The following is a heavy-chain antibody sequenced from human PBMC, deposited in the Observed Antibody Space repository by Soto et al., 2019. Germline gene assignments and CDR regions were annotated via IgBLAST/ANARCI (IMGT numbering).Heavy chain of an antibody. J-gene: IGHJ3*02. D-gene: IGHD6-19*01. CDR3: AKEYSSGWYRDAFDI. CDR2: ISGSGGST. V-gene: IGHV3-23*01. Sequence: GGSLSLSCAASGFTFSSYAMSWVRQAPGKGLEWVSAISGSGGSTYYADSVKGRFTISRDNSKNTLYLQMNGLRAEDTAVYYCAKEYSSGWYRDAFDIWGQGTMVTVSS. CDR1: GFTFSSYA.